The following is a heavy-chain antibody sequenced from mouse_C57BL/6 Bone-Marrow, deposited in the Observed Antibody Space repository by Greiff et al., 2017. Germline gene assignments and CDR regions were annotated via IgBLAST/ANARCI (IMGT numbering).Heavy chain of an antibody. Sequence: EVKVVESGGDLVKPGGSLKLSCAASGFTFSSYGMSWVRQTPDKRLEWVATISSGGSYTYYPDSVKGRFTISRDNAKNTLYLQMSSLKSEDTAMYYCARHEGLRRSFAYWGQGTLVTVSA. CDR3: ARHEGLRRSFAY. V-gene: IGHV5-6*01. CDR2: ISSGGSYT. CDR1: GFTFSSYG. J-gene: IGHJ3*01. D-gene: IGHD2-4*01.